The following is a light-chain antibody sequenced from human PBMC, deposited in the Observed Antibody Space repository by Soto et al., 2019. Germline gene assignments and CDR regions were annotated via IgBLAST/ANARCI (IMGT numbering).Light chain of an antibody. V-gene: IGKV3-20*01. CDR1: QSVSSNY. J-gene: IGKJ4*01. CDR2: DTS. Sequence: EIVLTQSPGTLSLSPGERAILSCRASQSVSSNYLALYQRKPGQAPRLLIYDTSSRATGVPDRFSGSGSGADFTLTISRLEPEDFAVFYCQQYGSSPRTFGGGTKVDIK. CDR3: QQYGSSPRT.